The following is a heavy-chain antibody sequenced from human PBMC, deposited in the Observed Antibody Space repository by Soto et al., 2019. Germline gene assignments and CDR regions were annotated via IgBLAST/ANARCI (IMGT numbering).Heavy chain of an antibody. D-gene: IGHD2-2*01. CDR1: GGTFSSYA. J-gene: IGHJ5*02. V-gene: IGHV1-2*04. CDR2: INPNSGST. Sequence: ASVKFSCKASGGTFSSYAISWVRQAPGQGLEWMGWINPNSGSTNYAQKFQGWVTMTRDTSISTAYMELSRLRSDDTAVYYCAREGLYCSSTSCPPRVWFDPWGQGTLVTVSS. CDR3: AREGLYCSSTSCPPRVWFDP.